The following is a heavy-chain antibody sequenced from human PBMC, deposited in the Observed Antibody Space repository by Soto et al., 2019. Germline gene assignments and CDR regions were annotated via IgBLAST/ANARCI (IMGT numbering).Heavy chain of an antibody. CDR2: IIPILEAT. CDR3: ATSYCGNGCQPNRAFYYFGWDV. Sequence: QVQLVQSGAEVRKPGSSVKVSCRASGGTFSDFTVTWVRQAPGQGLEWMGGIIPILEATKYAQTFQDRVTFTADESTSTVFMELSSLRSEDTAVYFCATSYCGNGCQPNRAFYYFGWDVWGQGTTVTVSS. J-gene: IGHJ6*02. D-gene: IGHD2-21*01. CDR1: GGTFSDFT. V-gene: IGHV1-69*01.